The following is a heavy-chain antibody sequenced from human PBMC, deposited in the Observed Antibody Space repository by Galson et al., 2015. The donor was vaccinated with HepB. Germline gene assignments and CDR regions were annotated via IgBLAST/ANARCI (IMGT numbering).Heavy chain of an antibody. J-gene: IGHJ4*02. V-gene: IGHV3-21*01. Sequence: SLRLSCAASGFSFNFNSMNWVRQAPGKGLEWVSSISSSSDVIHYADSVKGRFTISRDNAKNSLYLQMDSLRAEDTGVYYCASEVGGYFFDYWGQGTLVTVSS. CDR1: GFSFNFNS. CDR2: ISSSSDVI. CDR3: ASEVGGYFFDY. D-gene: IGHD3-3*01.